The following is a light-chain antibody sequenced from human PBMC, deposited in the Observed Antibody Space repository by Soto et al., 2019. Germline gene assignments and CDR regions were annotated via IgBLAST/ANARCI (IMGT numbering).Light chain of an antibody. J-gene: IGLJ2*01. Sequence: QSALTQPRSVSGSPGQSVTNSCTGTSSDVGGYNYVSWYQQHPGKAPKLMIYDVSKRPSGVPDRFSGSKSGNTASLTISGLQAEDEADYYCCSYAGSYVVFGGATKVTVL. CDR2: DVS. CDR3: CSYAGSYVV. CDR1: SSDVGGYNY. V-gene: IGLV2-11*01.